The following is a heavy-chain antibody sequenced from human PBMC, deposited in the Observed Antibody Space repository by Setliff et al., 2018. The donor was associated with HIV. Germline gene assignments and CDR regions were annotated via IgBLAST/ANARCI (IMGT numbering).Heavy chain of an antibody. CDR2: IFHSGST. CDR1: GGSISDNNW. Sequence: SETLSLTCAVSGGSISDNNWWSWVRQPPGKELEWIGEIFHSGSTNYNPSLESRVTILVDKSKNQLSLRLSSVTAADTAVYYCARGPNLLTHYYDSSGYAVGYSDHWGQGTLVTVSS. J-gene: IGHJ4*02. V-gene: IGHV4-4*02. D-gene: IGHD3-22*01. CDR3: ARGPNLLTHYYDSSGYAVGYSDH.